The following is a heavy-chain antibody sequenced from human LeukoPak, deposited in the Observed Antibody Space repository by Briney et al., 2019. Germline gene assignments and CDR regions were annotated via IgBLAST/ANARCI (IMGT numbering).Heavy chain of an antibody. J-gene: IGHJ6*02. CDR2: ISGSGGST. D-gene: IGHD3-10*01. V-gene: IGHV3-23*01. Sequence: GGSLRLSCAASEFTFSSYAMSWVRQAPGKGLEWVSAISGSGGSTYYADSVKGRFTISRDNSKNTLYLQMNSLRAEDTAVYYCANMVRGVIPTYYYYYGMDVWGQGTTVTVSS. CDR3: ANMVRGVIPTYYYYYGMDV. CDR1: EFTFSSYA.